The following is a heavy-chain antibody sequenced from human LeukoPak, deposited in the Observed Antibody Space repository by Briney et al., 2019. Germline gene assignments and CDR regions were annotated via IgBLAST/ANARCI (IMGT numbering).Heavy chain of an antibody. CDR1: GFPFSSYP. D-gene: IGHD5-24*01. CDR3: ASGGGYNSLYY. V-gene: IGHV3-7*01. J-gene: IGHJ4*02. CDR2: IKQDGSEK. Sequence: GGSLRLSCAGSGFPFSSYPISWVRQAPGKGLEWVANIKQDGSEKYYVDSVKGRFTISRDNAKNSLYLQMNSLRAEDTAVYYCASGGGYNSLYYWGQGTLVTVSS.